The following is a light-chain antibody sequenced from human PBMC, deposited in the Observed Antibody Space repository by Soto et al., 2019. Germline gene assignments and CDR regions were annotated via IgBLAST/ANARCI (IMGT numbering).Light chain of an antibody. CDR2: DVT. CDR3: CSFAGSFSSV. V-gene: IGLV2-11*01. CDR1: SSYVGRYDY. J-gene: IGLJ1*01. Sequence: QSALTQPRSVSGSTGQSVTISCTGTSSYVGRYDYVSWYQQHTGKAPKLIIYDVTERPAGVPDRFSGSKSGNTASLTISGLQAEDEADYSCCSFAGSFSSVFGGGTKVTVL.